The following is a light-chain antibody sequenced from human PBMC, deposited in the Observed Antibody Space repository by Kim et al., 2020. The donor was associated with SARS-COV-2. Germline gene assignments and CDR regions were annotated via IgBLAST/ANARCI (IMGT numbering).Light chain of an antibody. CDR1: NIGSNS. CDR3: QVWDSPTDHWV. J-gene: IGLJ3*02. V-gene: IGLV3-21*04. CDR2: YDS. Sequence: APGEPARITCGGDNIGSNSVHWYQQKAGQAPVVVIYYDSDRPSGIPERFSGSNSGNAATLTISRVEAGDEADYYCQVWDSPTDHWVFGGGTQLTVL.